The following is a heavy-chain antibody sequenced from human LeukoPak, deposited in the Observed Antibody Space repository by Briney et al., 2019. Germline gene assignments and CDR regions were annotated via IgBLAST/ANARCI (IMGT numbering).Heavy chain of an antibody. V-gene: IGHV3-21*01. CDR2: ISSSSSYI. CDR1: GFTFSSYS. Sequence: GSLRLSCAASGFTFSSYSMNWVRQAPGKGLEWVSSISSSSSYIYYADSVKGRFTISRDNAKNSLYLQMNSLRAEDTAVYYCARDSYYDILTGYPGFDPWGQGTLVTVSS. D-gene: IGHD3-9*01. J-gene: IGHJ5*02. CDR3: ARDSYYDILTGYPGFDP.